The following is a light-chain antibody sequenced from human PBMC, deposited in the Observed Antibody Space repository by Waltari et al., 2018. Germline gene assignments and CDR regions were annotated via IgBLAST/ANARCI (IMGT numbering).Light chain of an antibody. CDR1: QSVNSN. V-gene: IGKV3-15*01. CDR3: QQYNNRPLT. J-gene: IGKJ4*01. Sequence: EIVMTQSPATLSVSPGERATLSCRASQSVNSNLAWYQQRPGQAPRLLIYGASTTATGIPARFTGSGSGTEFTLTISSLQSEDFAVYYCQQYNNRPLTFGGGTEVEIK. CDR2: GAS.